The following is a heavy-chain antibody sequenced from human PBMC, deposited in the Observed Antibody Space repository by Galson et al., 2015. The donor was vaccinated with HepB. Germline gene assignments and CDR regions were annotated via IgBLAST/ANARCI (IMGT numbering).Heavy chain of an antibody. J-gene: IGHJ4*02. CDR2: ISFDGSSK. CDR1: GFTLDSHA. CDR3: ARADVGSSAKFDF. V-gene: IGHV3-30-3*01. D-gene: IGHD6-6*01. Sequence: SLRLSCAASGFTLDSHAMHWVRQAPGQGLEWVAIISFDGSSKDYADSVEGRFTISRDISKHTVHLHMNSLRPDDTAVYYCARADVGSSAKFDFWGPGTLVTVSS.